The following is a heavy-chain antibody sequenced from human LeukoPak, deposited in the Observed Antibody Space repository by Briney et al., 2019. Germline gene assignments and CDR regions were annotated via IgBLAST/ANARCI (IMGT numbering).Heavy chain of an antibody. Sequence: GGSLRLSCAASGFTFSSYEMNWVRQAPGKGLEWVSYISSSGSTIYYADSVKGRFTISRDNAKNSLYLQMNSLRAEDTAVYYCARIVVVPAADAYYYGMDVWGKGTTVTVSS. D-gene: IGHD2-2*01. CDR2: ISSSGSTI. J-gene: IGHJ6*04. CDR1: GFTFSSYE. V-gene: IGHV3-48*03. CDR3: ARIVVVPAADAYYYGMDV.